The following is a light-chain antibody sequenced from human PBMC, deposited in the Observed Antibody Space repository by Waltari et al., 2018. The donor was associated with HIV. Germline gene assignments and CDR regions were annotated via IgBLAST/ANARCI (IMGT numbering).Light chain of an antibody. J-gene: IGLJ3*02. CDR1: PLPSQY. Sequence: SYELTQPPSVSVSPGQTARIPCSGDPLPSQYSHWFSQKPGQAAVVMISKDSERPSGIPERISGSSSGTTVTLSNSGVQAEDEADFSRQQWYLGVFGGWTKLTVL. V-gene: IGLV3-25*03. CDR3: FSRQQWYLGV. CDR2: KDS.